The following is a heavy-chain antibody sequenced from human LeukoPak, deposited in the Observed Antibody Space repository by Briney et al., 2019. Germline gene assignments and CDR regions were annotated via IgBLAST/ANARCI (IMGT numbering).Heavy chain of an antibody. CDR2: TNPNSGGT. V-gene: IGHV1-2*02. J-gene: IGHJ4*02. D-gene: IGHD3-3*01. CDR3: ARVARVDFWSGYYFDY. Sequence: ASVKVSCTASGYTFTGYYMHWVRQAPGQGLEWMGWTNPNSGGTNYAQKFQGRVTMTRDTSISTAYMELSRLRSDDTAVYYCARVARVDFWSGYYFDYWGQGTLVTVSS. CDR1: GYTFTGYY.